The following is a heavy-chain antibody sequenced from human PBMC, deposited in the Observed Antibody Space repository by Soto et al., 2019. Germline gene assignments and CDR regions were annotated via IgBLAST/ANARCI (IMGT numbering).Heavy chain of an antibody. V-gene: IGHV1-69*06. CDR3: ARETPSYCSGGSCRENWFDP. D-gene: IGHD2-15*01. CDR1: GGTFSSYA. J-gene: IGHJ5*02. CDR2: IIPIFGTA. Sequence: SVKVSCKASGGTFSSYAISWVRQAPGQGLEWMGGIIPIFGTANYAQKFQGRVTITADKSTSTAYMELSSLRSEDTAMYYCARETPSYCSGGSCRENWFDPWGQGTLVTVSS.